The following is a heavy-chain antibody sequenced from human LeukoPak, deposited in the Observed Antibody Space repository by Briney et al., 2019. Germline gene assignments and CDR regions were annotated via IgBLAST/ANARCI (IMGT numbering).Heavy chain of an antibody. CDR2: ISYDGSNK. Sequence: PGGSLRLSCAASGFTFSSYGMHWVRQAPGKGLEWVAVISYDGSNKYYADSVKGRYTISRDNSKNTLYLQTNSLRAEDTAVYYASYCSSTSCYTGMDYWGQGTLVTVSS. J-gene: IGHJ4*02. CDR1: GFTFSSYG. CDR3: SYCSSTSCYTGMDY. D-gene: IGHD2-2*02. V-gene: IGHV3-30*03.